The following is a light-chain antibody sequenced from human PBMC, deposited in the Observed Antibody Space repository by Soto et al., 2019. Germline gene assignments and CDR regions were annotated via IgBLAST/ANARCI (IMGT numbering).Light chain of an antibody. Sequence: EIVLTQSPGTLSLSPGERATLSCRASQSVSSSYLAWYQQKPGQAPRLLIYGASSRATGIPDRFSGSGSGTDFTLTISRLEPEDVAVYYGQQYGSSPSTFGQGTKLEIK. CDR2: GAS. J-gene: IGKJ2*01. V-gene: IGKV3-20*01. CDR1: QSVSSSY. CDR3: QQYGSSPST.